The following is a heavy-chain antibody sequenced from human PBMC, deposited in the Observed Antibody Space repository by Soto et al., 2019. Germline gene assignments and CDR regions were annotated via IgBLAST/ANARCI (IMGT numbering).Heavy chain of an antibody. CDR1: GGSISSSSYY. CDR2: IYYSGST. J-gene: IGHJ6*02. D-gene: IGHD6-19*01. V-gene: IGHV4-39*01. CDR3: SRAGRIAVAGRHYYYYYGMDV. Sequence: SETLSLTCTVSGGSISSSSYYWGWIRQPPGKGLEWIGSIYYSGSTYYNPSLKSRVTISVDTSKNQFSPKLSSVTAADTAVYYCSRAGRIAVAGRHYYYYYGMDVWGQGTTVTVS.